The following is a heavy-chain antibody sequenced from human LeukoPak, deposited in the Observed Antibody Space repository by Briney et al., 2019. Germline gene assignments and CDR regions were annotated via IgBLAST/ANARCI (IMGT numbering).Heavy chain of an antibody. V-gene: IGHV3-23*01. CDR1: GFTFSSYA. D-gene: IGHD2-15*01. CDR2: ISGSGDST. Sequence: GGSLRLSCAASGFTFSSYAMTWVRQAPGKGLEWVSTISGSGDSTYYADSVKGRFTISRDNSKNTLYLQMNSLRAEDTAVYYCAKDLRDIEVVVAAKSHWGQGTLVTVSS. J-gene: IGHJ4*02. CDR3: AKDLRDIEVVVAAKSH.